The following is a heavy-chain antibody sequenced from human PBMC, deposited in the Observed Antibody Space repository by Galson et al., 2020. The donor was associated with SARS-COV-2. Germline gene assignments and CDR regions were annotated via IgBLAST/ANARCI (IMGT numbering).Heavy chain of an antibody. D-gene: IGHD2-21*02. Sequence: GESLKISCAASGFTFSNAWMSWVRQAPGKGLEWVGRIKSKTDGGTTDYAAPVKGRFTISRDDSKNTLYLQMNSLKTEDTAVYYCTTDENSYCGGDCSYFDFWGQGTLVTVSS. V-gene: IGHV3-15*01. J-gene: IGHJ4*02. CDR3: TTDENSYCGGDCSYFDF. CDR1: GFTFSNAW. CDR2: IKSKTDGGTT.